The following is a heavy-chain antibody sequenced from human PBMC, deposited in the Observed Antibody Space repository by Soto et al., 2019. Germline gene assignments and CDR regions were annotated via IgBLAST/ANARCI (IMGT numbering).Heavy chain of an antibody. D-gene: IGHD3-9*01. CDR3: TTPSINYYILTDYFTY. CDR2: IRSKANSDAT. J-gene: IGHJ4*02. CDR1: GFTFSGSA. V-gene: IGHV3-73*02. Sequence: EVQLVESGGGLVQPGGSLKLSCAASGFTFSGSAMHWVRQAPGKGLEWVGRIRSKANSDATVYAASVKGRFTISRDDSKNKAYLQKNSLKTEDTAVYYCTTPSINYYILTDYFTYWGQGSLVTVSS.